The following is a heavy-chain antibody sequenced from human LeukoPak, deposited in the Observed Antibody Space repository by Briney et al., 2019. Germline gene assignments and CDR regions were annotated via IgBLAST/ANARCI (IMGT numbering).Heavy chain of an antibody. CDR3: ARGVTGIYYYYYMDV. Sequence: ASVKVSCKASGYTFTGYYMHWVRQTPGQGLEWMGWINPNSGNTNYAQKFQGGVTMTRDTSISTAYMELSRLRSDDTAVYYCARGVTGIYYYYYMDVWGKGTTVTVSS. V-gene: IGHV1-2*02. D-gene: IGHD3-10*01. J-gene: IGHJ6*03. CDR2: INPNSGNT. CDR1: GYTFTGYY.